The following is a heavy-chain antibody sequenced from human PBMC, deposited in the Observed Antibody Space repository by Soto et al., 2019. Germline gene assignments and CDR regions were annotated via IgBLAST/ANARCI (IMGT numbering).Heavy chain of an antibody. CDR1: GFTFRNFG. V-gene: IGHV3-30*03. D-gene: IGHD3-3*01. CDR3: SIFGVVTSYAMDV. J-gene: IGHJ6*02. Sequence: GGSLRLSCAASGFTFRNFGMHWVRQAPGKGLEWVATISSDGSNKYFLDSVKGRITISRDNSKDTVYLQMSSLTAEDTAVYYCSIFGVVTSYAMDVWGQGTTVTVSS. CDR2: ISSDGSNK.